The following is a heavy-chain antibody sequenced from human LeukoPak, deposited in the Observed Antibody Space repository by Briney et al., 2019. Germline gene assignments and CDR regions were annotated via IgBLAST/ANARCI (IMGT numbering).Heavy chain of an antibody. CDR2: ISWNGGST. V-gene: IGHV3-9*01. CDR1: GFTFDDYA. D-gene: IGHD1-14*01. CDR3: ARDLGITSTTVYYGMDV. J-gene: IGHJ6*02. Sequence: PGGSLRLSCIASGFTFDDYAMHWVRQPPGKGLEWVSGISWNGGSTGYVDSVKGRFTISRDNAKNSLYLQMNSLRAEDTAVYYCARDLGITSTTVYYGMDVWGQGTTVTVSS.